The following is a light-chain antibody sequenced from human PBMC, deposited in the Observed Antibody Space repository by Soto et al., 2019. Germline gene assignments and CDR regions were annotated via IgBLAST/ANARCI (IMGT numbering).Light chain of an antibody. Sequence: ELVMTQSPATLSVSPGERATLSCRASQSVSSNLAWYQQKPGQAPRLLIYGASTRATGIPARFSGSGSGTEFTLNISSLQSEDFAIYYCQQYSNWPQTFGQGTKVEIK. CDR1: QSVSSN. J-gene: IGKJ1*01. CDR2: GAS. CDR3: QQYSNWPQT. V-gene: IGKV3-15*01.